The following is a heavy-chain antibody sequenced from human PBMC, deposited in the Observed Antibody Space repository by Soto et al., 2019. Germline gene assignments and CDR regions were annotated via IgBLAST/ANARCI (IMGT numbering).Heavy chain of an antibody. Sequence: SVKVSCKASGGTFSSYAISWVRQAPGQGLEWMGGIIPIFGTANYAQKFQGRVTITADESTSTAYMELSSLRSEDTAVYYCAREAGIVATITYYYYGMDVWGQGTTVTVSS. V-gene: IGHV1-69*13. CDR2: IIPIFGTA. J-gene: IGHJ6*02. CDR1: GGTFSSYA. D-gene: IGHD5-12*01. CDR3: AREAGIVATITYYYYGMDV.